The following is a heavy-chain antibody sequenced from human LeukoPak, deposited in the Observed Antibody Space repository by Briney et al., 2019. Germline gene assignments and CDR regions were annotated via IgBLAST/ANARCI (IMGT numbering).Heavy chain of an antibody. CDR1: GFTFSSYA. J-gene: IGHJ4*02. CDR2: ISGSGGST. D-gene: IGHD3-22*01. Sequence: GGSLRLSCAASGFTFSSYAMSWVRQAPGKGLEWVSAISGSGGSTYYADSVKGRFTISRDNSKNTLYLQMNSLRAEDTAVYYCARVGPLYEDSGYRSFDVWGQGTLVTVSS. V-gene: IGHV3-23*01. CDR3: ARVGPLYEDSGYRSFDV.